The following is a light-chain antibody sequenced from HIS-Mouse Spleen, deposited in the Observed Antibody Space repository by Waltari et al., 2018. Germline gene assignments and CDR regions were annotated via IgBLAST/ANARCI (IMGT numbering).Light chain of an antibody. CDR2: EDS. J-gene: IGLJ2*01. CDR3: YSTDSSGNHRV. Sequence: SYELTQPPSVSVSPGQTARITCSVHAVPKEYAYLYQQKSGQAPVLVIYEDSKRPSGIHERCSGSSSGTMATLTISGAEVEDEADYYGYSTDSSGNHRVFGGGTKLTVL. CDR1: AVPKEY. V-gene: IGLV3-10*01.